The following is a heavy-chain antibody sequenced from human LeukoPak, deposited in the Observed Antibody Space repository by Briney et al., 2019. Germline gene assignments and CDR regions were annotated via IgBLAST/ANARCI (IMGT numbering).Heavy chain of an antibody. D-gene: IGHD2-2*01. J-gene: IGHJ5*02. Sequence: PGGSLRLSCAASGFTFSSYAMSWVRQAPGEGLEWLSAISGGGTRTYYADSVKGRFTISRDNSKNTLYLQMNSLRAEDTAVYYCARGSDCSTTSCHWAWFDPWGQGTLVTVSS. CDR3: ARGSDCSTTSCHWAWFDP. V-gene: IGHV3-23*01. CDR1: GFTFSSYA. CDR2: ISGGGTRT.